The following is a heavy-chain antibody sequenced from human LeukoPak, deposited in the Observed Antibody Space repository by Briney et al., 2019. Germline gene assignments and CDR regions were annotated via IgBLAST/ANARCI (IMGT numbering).Heavy chain of an antibody. J-gene: IGHJ4*02. Sequence: SETLSLTCTVSGGSISSYYWSWIRQPPGKGLEWIGYIYYSGSTNYNPSLKSRVTISVDTSKNQFSLKLSSVTAADTAVYYCARLATTGVVTPYYFDYWGQGTLVTVSS. CDR3: ARLATTGVVTPYYFDY. V-gene: IGHV4-59*01. CDR2: IYYSGST. CDR1: GGSISSYY. D-gene: IGHD3-3*01.